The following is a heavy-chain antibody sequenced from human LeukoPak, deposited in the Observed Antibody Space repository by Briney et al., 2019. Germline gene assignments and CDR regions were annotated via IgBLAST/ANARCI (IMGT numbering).Heavy chain of an antibody. CDR3: ARNPFVVVPAAIGLWFDP. CDR2: IYYSGTT. CDR1: GGSISSSSYY. Sequence: SSETLSLTCTVSGGSISSSSYYWGWIRQPPGKGLEWIGRIYYSGTTYYNPSLKSRVTISVDTSKNQFSLKLSSVTAADTAVYYCARNPFVVVPAAIGLWFDPWGQGTLVTVSS. V-gene: IGHV4-39*01. J-gene: IGHJ5*02. D-gene: IGHD2-2*01.